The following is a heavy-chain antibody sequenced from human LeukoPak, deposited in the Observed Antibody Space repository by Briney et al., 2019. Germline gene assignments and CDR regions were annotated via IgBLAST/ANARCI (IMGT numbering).Heavy chain of an antibody. J-gene: IGHJ4*02. D-gene: IGHD1-1*01. CDR1: GYTFTSYY. Sequence: GASVKVSCKASGYTFTSYYMHWVRQAPGQGLEWMGIINPSGGSTSYAQKFQGRVTMTRDMSTSTVYMELSSLRSEDTAVYYCAREPQNWNFDYWGQGTLVTVSS. V-gene: IGHV1-46*01. CDR2: INPSGGST. CDR3: AREPQNWNFDY.